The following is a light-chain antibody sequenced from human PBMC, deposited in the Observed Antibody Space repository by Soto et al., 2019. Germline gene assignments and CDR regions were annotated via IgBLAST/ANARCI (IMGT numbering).Light chain of an antibody. CDR2: GTT. Sequence: EIVLTQSPGTVSLSPGETAALSCTASQTVSTSYLAWYQQKPGPSPRLLIYGTTSRATGGRDRFSGGGFGTAFTRTISRLEPEDFAVYNCQQYGSSPPTFGGGTQVEI. V-gene: IGKV3-20*01. CDR1: QTVSTSY. CDR3: QQYGSSPPT. J-gene: IGKJ4*01.